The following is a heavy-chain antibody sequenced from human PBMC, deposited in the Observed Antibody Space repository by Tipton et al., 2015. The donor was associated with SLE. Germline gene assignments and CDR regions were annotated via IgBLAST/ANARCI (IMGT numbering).Heavy chain of an antibody. D-gene: IGHD4-17*01. V-gene: IGHV4-61*02. CDR2: IYTSGST. J-gene: IGHJ1*01. CDR1: GGPISSGSYY. CDR3: ARTHDDGDPGGQH. Sequence: TLSLTCTVSGGPISSGSYYWSWIRQPAGKGLEWIGRIYTSGSTNYNPPLKSRVTISVDTSKNQFSLKLSSVTAADTAVYYCARTHDDGDPGGQHWGQGTLVTVSS.